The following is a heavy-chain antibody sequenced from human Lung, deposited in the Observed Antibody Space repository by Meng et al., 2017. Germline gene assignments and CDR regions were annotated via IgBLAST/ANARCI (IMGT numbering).Heavy chain of an antibody. CDR1: GYSFTNYG. D-gene: IGHD2-2*01. CDR2: TSTYNSNR. Sequence: QVHLVQSGPEVRKPGASVKVSCQASGYSFTNYGINWVRQVPGKGLEWMGWTSTYNSNRNYAQSLQGRVTMTTDTSTTTAYMELRSLTFDDTAVYYCARGRHCSSTTCYLSDSWGQGTLVTVSS. CDR3: ARGRHCSSTTCYLSDS. V-gene: IGHV1-18*01. J-gene: IGHJ4*02.